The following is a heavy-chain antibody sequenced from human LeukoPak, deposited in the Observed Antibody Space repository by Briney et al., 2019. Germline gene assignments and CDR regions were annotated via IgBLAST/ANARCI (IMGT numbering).Heavy chain of an antibody. CDR1: GFTFSSHS. J-gene: IGHJ4*02. Sequence: PGGSLRLSCAASGFTFSSHSMNWVRQAPGKGLEWVSSISSSSSYIYYADSVKGRFTISRDNSKNTLFLHMNSLRAEDTAVYSCAKGYYGSGSYGWFDYWGQGTLVTVSS. D-gene: IGHD3-10*01. CDR3: AKGYYGSGSYGWFDY. V-gene: IGHV3-21*04. CDR2: ISSSSSYI.